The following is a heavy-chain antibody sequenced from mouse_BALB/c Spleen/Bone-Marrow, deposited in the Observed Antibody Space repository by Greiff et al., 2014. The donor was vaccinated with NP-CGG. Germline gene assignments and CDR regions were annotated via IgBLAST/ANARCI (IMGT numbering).Heavy chain of an antibody. Sequence: EVKLMESGGGLVQFGGSLKLSCAASGFTFSRYGMSWVRQTPDKRLELVAIIYSDGGSTYYPDSVKGRFTISRDNAKNTLYLQMSSLKSEDTAMYYCARAYYWGQGTLVTVSA. V-gene: IGHV5-6-3*01. D-gene: IGHD2-10*01. J-gene: IGHJ3*01. CDR2: IYSDGGST. CDR1: GFTFSRYG. CDR3: ARAYY.